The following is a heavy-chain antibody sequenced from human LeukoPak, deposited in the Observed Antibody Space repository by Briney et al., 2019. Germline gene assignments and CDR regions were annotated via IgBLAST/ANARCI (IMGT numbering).Heavy chain of an antibody. CDR2: INSNSGGT. J-gene: IGHJ4*02. Sequence: ASVKVSCKASGYTFTGYYMHWVRQAPGQGLEWMEWINSNSGGTNYAQKFQGRVTMTRDTSISTAYMELSRLRSDDTAVYYCARDNGYGPSLFFDYWGQGTLVTVSS. CDR3: ARDNGYGPSLFFDY. D-gene: IGHD5-18*01. CDR1: GYTFTGYY. V-gene: IGHV1-2*02.